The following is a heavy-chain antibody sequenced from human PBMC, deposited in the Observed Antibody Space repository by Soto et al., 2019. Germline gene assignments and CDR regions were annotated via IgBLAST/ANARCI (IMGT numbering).Heavy chain of an antibody. CDR3: ARDAYQLLWYYYGMDV. J-gene: IGHJ6*02. D-gene: IGHD2-2*01. V-gene: IGHV1-69*08. Sequence: QVQLVQSGAEVKKPGSSVKVSCKASGGTFSSYTISWVRQAPGQGLEWMGRIIPILGIANYAQKFQGRVTITADKSTSTAYMELSSLRSEDTAVYYCARDAYQLLWYYYGMDVWGQGTTVTVSS. CDR1: GGTFSSYT. CDR2: IIPILGIA.